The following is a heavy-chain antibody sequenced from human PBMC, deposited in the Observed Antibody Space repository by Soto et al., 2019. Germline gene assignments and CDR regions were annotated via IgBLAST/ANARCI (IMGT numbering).Heavy chain of an antibody. CDR2: LSGGGGTT. D-gene: IGHD4-17*01. CDR3: ATGYRRDYGPFDS. J-gene: IGHJ4*02. V-gene: IGHV3-23*01. CDR1: GFTFSSYA. Sequence: EVQLLESGGGLVQPGGSLRLSCAASGFTFSSYAMSWVRQATGKGLEWVSALSGGGGTTYYADSVKGRFTITRDNSKNTLCLQMTSLRGEDTAQDYCATGYRRDYGPFDSWGQGALVTVSS.